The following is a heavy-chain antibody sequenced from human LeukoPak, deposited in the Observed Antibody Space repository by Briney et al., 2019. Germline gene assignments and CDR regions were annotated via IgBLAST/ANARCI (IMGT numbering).Heavy chain of an antibody. CDR2: INPSGGST. J-gene: IGHJ4*02. Sequence: ASVKVSCKASGYTFTSYYMHWVRQAPGQGLEWMGIINPSGGSTSYAQEFQGRVTMTRDTSTSTVYMELSSLRSEDTAVYYCARGGYSSSWYPASTDYWGQGTLVTVSS. CDR1: GYTFTSYY. V-gene: IGHV1-46*03. CDR3: ARGGYSSSWYPASTDY. D-gene: IGHD6-13*01.